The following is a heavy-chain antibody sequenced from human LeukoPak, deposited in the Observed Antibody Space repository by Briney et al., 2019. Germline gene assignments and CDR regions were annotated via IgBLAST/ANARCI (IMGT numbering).Heavy chain of an antibody. CDR1: GFGFSSYE. J-gene: IGHJ6*03. Sequence: GGSLRLSCAASGFGFSSYEMNWVRQAPGKGLGWVSYIGSSGSTIFYADSVKGRFTISRDNAKNSLYLQINSLGPEDTAVYFCARDPYSGNYGSYYYYMDVWGKGTTVTVSS. V-gene: IGHV3-48*03. D-gene: IGHD3-22*01. CDR3: ARDPYSGNYGSYYYYMDV. CDR2: IGSSGSTI.